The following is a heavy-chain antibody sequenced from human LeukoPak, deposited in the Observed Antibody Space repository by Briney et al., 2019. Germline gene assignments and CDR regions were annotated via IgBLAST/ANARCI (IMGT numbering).Heavy chain of an antibody. V-gene: IGHV4-61*02. CDR2: IYTSGST. Sequence: SQTLSLTCTVSGGSISSGSYYWSWIRQPAGKGLEWIGRIYTSGSTNYNPSLKSRVTISVDTSKNQFSLKLSSVTAADTAVYYCARVRSGSYYYYYYMDVWGKGTTVTASS. CDR3: ARVRSGSYYYYYYMDV. D-gene: IGHD1-26*01. CDR1: GGSISSGSYY. J-gene: IGHJ6*03.